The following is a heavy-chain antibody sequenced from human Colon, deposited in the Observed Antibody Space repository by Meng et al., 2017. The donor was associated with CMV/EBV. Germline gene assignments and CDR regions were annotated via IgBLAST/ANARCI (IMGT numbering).Heavy chain of an antibody. D-gene: IGHD2-15*01. CDR3: ARVGSSGGLDY. V-gene: IGHV3-21*01. CDR2: IRSRGTYI. Sequence: LSCVAAGLAFNNSAMHWVRQAPGKGLEWVASIRSRGTYIRYADSVKGRFTISRDNVKTSVYLQMDNLTGEDTAIYFCARVGSSGGLDYWGQGTLVTVSS. CDR1: GLAFNNSA. J-gene: IGHJ4*02.